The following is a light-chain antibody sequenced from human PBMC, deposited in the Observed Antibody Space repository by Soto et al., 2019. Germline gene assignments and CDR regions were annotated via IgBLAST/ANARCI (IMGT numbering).Light chain of an antibody. V-gene: IGLV3-9*01. CDR3: QVRASNTYV. Sequence: SYELTQPLSVSVGLGQTARITCGGNDIENKNVHWYQQKPGQAPVLVLFRDSNRPSGISERFSGSNSGNTATLSISGAQDGDEADYYCQVRASNTYVFGSGTKVTVL. J-gene: IGLJ1*01. CDR1: DIENKN. CDR2: RDS.